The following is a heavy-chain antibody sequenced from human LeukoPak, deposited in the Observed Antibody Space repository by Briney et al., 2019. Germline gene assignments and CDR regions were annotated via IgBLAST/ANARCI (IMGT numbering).Heavy chain of an antibody. CDR3: ARIGIAAAGPFDY. Sequence: SAKVSCKASGGTFSSYAISWVRQAPGQGLEWMGGIIPIFGTASYAQKFQGRVTITADESTSTAYMELSSLRSEDTAVYYCARIGIAAAGPFDYWCQGTRVTVSS. V-gene: IGHV1-69*13. CDR2: IIPIFGTA. D-gene: IGHD6-13*01. J-gene: IGHJ4*02. CDR1: GGTFSSYA.